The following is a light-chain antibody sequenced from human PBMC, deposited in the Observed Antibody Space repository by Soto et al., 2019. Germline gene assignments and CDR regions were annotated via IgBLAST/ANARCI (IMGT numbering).Light chain of an antibody. CDR3: SSYRTNTAVV. CDR2: EVS. CDR1: SSDVGAYNY. V-gene: IGLV2-14*01. J-gene: IGLJ2*01. Sequence: QSVLTQPASVSGSPGQSITISCTGTSSDVGAYNYVSWYQQYPGEAPKLLIYEVSNRPSGVSNRFSGSKSGNTASLTISGLQAEDEADYYCSSYRTNTAVVFGGGTKLTVL.